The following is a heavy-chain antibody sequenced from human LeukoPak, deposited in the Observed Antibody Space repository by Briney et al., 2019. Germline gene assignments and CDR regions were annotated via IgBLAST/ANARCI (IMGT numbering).Heavy chain of an antibody. CDR3: ARGHLGSFDP. CDR1: GFTFSDYY. Sequence: PGGSLRLSCAASGFTFSDYYMSWIRQAPGKGLEWVAVISYDGSNKYYADSVKGRFTISRDNSKNTLYLQMNSLRAEDTAVYYCARGHLGSFDPWGQGTLVTVSS. J-gene: IGHJ5*02. CDR2: ISYDGSNK. D-gene: IGHD3-10*01. V-gene: IGHV3-30-3*01.